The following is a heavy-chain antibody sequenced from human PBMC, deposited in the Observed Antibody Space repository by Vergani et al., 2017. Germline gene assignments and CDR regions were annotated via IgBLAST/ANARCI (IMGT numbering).Heavy chain of an antibody. CDR2: INSDGSST. CDR3: ARDPIAARDYYYYYMDV. D-gene: IGHD6-6*01. V-gene: IGHV3-74*01. CDR1: GFTFSSYW. J-gene: IGHJ6*03. Sequence: EVQLVESGGGLVQPGGSLRLSCAASGFTFSSYWMHWVRQAPGKGLVWVSRINSDGSSTSYADSVKGRFTISRDNAKNTLYLQMNSLRAEDTAVYYCARDPIAARDYYYYYMDVWGKGTTVTVSS.